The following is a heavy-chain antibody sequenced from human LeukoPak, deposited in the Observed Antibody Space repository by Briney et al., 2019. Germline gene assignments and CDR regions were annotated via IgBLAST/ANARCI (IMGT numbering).Heavy chain of an antibody. CDR1: GFTFSSYG. V-gene: IGHV3-30*02. D-gene: IGHD3-22*01. CDR2: IRCDVSNK. J-gene: IGHJ4*02. Sequence: GGSLRLSCAASGFTFSSYGMHWVRQAPGKGLEWVSFIRCDVSNKYYADSVKGRFTISRDNAKNSLYLKMNSLRAEETAVYYCANYDTSGYADYWGQGTLVTVSS. CDR3: ANYDTSGYADY.